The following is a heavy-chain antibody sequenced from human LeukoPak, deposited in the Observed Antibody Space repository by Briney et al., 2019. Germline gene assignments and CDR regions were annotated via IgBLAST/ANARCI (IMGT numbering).Heavy chain of an antibody. Sequence: TGGSLRLSCAASGFTFSSYAMSWVRQAPGKGLEWVSYISSSGSTIYYADSVKGRFTISRDNAKNSLYLQMNSLRAEDTAVYHCARAGWFGETPFDYWGQGTLVTVSS. CDR1: GFTFSSYA. J-gene: IGHJ4*02. V-gene: IGHV3-48*04. CDR3: ARAGWFGETPFDY. D-gene: IGHD3-10*01. CDR2: ISSSGSTI.